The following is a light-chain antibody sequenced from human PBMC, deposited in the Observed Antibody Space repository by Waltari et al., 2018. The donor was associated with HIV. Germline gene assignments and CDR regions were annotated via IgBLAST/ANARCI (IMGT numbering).Light chain of an antibody. V-gene: IGLV3-25*03. J-gene: IGLJ2*01. CDR3: QSADSSGIYEI. CDR2: KDT. CDR1: ALQKQY. Sequence: SYELTQPPSMTVSPGQTARITCLGDALQKQYAYWYQQKPGQAPVLIIYKDTERPSGIPERFSGSNSGTIATLTISGVQAEDEAAYYCQSADSSGIYEIFGGGTKVIVL.